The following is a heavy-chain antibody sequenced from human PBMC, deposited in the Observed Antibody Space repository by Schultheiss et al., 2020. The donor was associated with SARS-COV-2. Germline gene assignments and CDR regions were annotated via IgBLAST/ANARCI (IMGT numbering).Heavy chain of an antibody. CDR3: ARHPDDQLTYLSDYYFDY. Sequence: SQTLSLTCTVSGGSISSGSYYWSWIRQPAGKGLEWIGRIYTSGSTNYNPSLKSRVTISVDTSKNQFSLKLSSVTAADTAVYYCARHPDDQLTYLSDYYFDYWGQRTLVTVSS. CDR1: GGSISSGSYY. CDR2: IYTSGST. V-gene: IGHV4-61*02. D-gene: IGHD1-1*01. J-gene: IGHJ4*02.